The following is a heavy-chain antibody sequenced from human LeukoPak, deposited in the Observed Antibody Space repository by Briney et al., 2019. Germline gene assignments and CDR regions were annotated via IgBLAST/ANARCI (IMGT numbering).Heavy chain of an antibody. CDR2: INPNNGGT. Sequence: ASVKVSCKASGYTFTGYYMHWVRQAPGQGLEWMGWINPNNGGTNYAQKFQGRVTMTRDTSISTAYMELSRLRSDDTAVYYCARVAAAKPPDYWGQGTLVTASS. D-gene: IGHD2-15*01. V-gene: IGHV1-2*02. CDR1: GYTFTGYY. CDR3: ARVAAAKPPDY. J-gene: IGHJ4*02.